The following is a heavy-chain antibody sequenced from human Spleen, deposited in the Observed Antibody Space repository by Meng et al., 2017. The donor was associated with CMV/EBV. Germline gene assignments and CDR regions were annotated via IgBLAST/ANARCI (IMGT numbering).Heavy chain of an antibody. CDR3: ARGVVVPAAPRDAFDI. Sequence: GESLKISCAASGFTFSNYAMNWVRQAPGKGLEYVSAISSNGGSTYYADSVKGRFTISRDNSKNTLYLQMGSLRAEDMAVYYCARGVVVPAAPRDAFDIWGQGTMVTVSS. CDR1: GFTFSNYA. V-gene: IGHV3-64*02. D-gene: IGHD2-2*01. J-gene: IGHJ3*02. CDR2: ISSNGGST.